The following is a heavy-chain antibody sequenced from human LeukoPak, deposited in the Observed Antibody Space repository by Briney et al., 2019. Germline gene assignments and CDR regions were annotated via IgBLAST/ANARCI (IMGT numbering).Heavy chain of an antibody. D-gene: IGHD3-10*01. Sequence: ASVKVSCKASGYTFTSYGISWVRQATGQGLEWMGWMNPNSGNTGYAQKFQGRVTMTRNTSISTAYMELSSLRSEDTAVYYCARDRPMVRGVNYYYYMDVWGKGTTVTVSS. CDR1: GYTFTSYG. CDR2: MNPNSGNT. J-gene: IGHJ6*03. CDR3: ARDRPMVRGVNYYYYMDV. V-gene: IGHV1-8*01.